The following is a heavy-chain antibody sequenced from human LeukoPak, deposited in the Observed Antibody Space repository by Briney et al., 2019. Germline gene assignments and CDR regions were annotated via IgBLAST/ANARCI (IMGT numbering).Heavy chain of an antibody. CDR1: GFPFSNHA. J-gene: IGHJ5*02. CDR2: ISNGNT. CDR3: VREAGYCASVCLKSNWFDP. Sequence: GGSLRLSCAASGFPFSNHAMSWVRQPPGKGLEWVSAISNGNTYYADSVRGRFTISRDDSKNMVYLQMNSLGDEDMALYYCVREAGYCASVCLKSNWFDPWGQGTLVTVSS. D-gene: IGHD2-21*02. V-gene: IGHV3-23*01.